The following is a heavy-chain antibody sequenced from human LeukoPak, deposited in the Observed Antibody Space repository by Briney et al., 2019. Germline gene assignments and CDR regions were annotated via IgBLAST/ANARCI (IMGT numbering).Heavy chain of an antibody. V-gene: IGHV3-11*04. CDR1: GFTFSDYY. J-gene: IGHJ4*02. Sequence: PGGSLRLSCAASGFTFSDYYMNWIRQAPGKGLEWVSYISSSGSTIYYADSVKGRFTISRDNAKNSLYLQMNSLRDEYTAVYYCAKEGNYDILTGYYSDYWGQGTLVTVSS. CDR3: AKEGNYDILTGYYSDY. CDR2: ISSSGSTI. D-gene: IGHD3-9*01.